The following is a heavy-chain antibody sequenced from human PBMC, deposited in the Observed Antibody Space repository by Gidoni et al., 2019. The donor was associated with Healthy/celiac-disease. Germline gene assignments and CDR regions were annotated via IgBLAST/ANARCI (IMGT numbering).Heavy chain of an antibody. CDR3: ARSRPNYYDSSGYYSRDFDY. V-gene: IGHV1-69*01. D-gene: IGHD3-22*01. CDR2: IIPIFGTA. Sequence: QVQLVQSGAEVKKPGSSVKVSCKASGGTFSSYAISWVRQAPGQGLEWMGGIIPIFGTANYAQKFQGRVTITADESTSTAYMELSSLRSEDTAVYYCARSRPNYYDSSGYYSRDFDYWGQGTLVTVSS. CDR1: GGTFSSYA. J-gene: IGHJ4*02.